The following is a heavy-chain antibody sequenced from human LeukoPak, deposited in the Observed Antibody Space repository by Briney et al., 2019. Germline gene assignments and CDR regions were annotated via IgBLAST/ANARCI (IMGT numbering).Heavy chain of an antibody. CDR1: GFTFSNYA. Sequence: PGGSLRLSCAASGFTFSNYAMSWVRQAPGKGLEWVSVISASGGSTYYADSVKGRFTISRDNSKNTLYVQMNSLRAEDTAVYYCAKGPIRFPGLWGKGTTVTVSS. J-gene: IGHJ6*04. D-gene: IGHD3-3*01. CDR3: AKGPIRFPGL. V-gene: IGHV3-23*01. CDR2: ISASGGST.